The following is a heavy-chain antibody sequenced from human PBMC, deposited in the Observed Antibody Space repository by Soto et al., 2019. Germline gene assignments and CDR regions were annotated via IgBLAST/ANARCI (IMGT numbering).Heavy chain of an antibody. CDR3: AREYCSGGSCYRYYYYGMDV. J-gene: IGHJ6*02. CDR1: GFTFSSYA. Sequence: QVQLVESGGGVVQPGRSLRLSCAASGFTFSSYAMHWVRQAPGKGLEWVAVMSYDGSNKYYADSVKGRFTISRDNSKNTLYLQMNSLRAEDTAVYYCAREYCSGGSCYRYYYYGMDVWGQGTTVTVSS. V-gene: IGHV3-30-3*01. D-gene: IGHD2-15*01. CDR2: MSYDGSNK.